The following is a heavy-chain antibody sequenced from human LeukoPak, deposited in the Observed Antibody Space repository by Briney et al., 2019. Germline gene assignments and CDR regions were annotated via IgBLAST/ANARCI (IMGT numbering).Heavy chain of an antibody. V-gene: IGHV3-7*01. CDR2: IKQDGSEK. D-gene: IGHD5-18*01. J-gene: IGHJ4*02. Sequence: GGSLRLSCAASGFTFSGYWMSWVRQAPGKGLEWVAIIKQDGSEKYYVDSVKGRFTISRDNAKNSLYLQMNSLRAEDTVVYYCARVDSYGFFDYWGQGTLVTVSS. CDR3: ARVDSYGFFDY. CDR1: GFTFSGYW.